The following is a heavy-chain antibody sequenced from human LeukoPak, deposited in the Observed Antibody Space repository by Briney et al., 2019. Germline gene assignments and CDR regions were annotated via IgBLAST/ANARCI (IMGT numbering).Heavy chain of an antibody. J-gene: IGHJ5*02. CDR2: IYYSGST. D-gene: IGHD1-14*01. CDR3: ARLTDGQDNWFDP. Sequence: KSSETLSLTCTVSGGSISTYYWSWVRQPPGKGLEWIGYIYYSGSTNYNPSLKSRVTISVDTSKNQFSLKLSSVTAADTAVYYCARLTDGQDNWFDPWGQGTLVTVSS. V-gene: IGHV4-59*08. CDR1: GGSISTYY.